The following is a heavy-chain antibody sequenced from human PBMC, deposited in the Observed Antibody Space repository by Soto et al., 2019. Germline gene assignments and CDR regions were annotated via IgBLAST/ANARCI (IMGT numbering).Heavy chain of an antibody. CDR1: GFTFSSYA. D-gene: IGHD3-16*01. Sequence: PGGSLRLSCAASGFTFSSYAMSWVRQAPGKGLEWVSAISGSGGSTYYADSVKGRFTISRDNSKNTLYLQMNSLRAEDTAVYYCAKGGSTRTIYYYGMDVWGQGTTVTVSS. J-gene: IGHJ6*02. CDR2: ISGSGGST. CDR3: AKGGSTRTIYYYGMDV. V-gene: IGHV3-23*01.